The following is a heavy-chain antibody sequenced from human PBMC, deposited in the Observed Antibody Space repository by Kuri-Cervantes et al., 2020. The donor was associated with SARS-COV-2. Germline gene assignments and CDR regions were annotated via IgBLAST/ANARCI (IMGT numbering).Heavy chain of an antibody. Sequence: LRLSCGASGGSISSVGYSWNWLRQPPGKGLEWIGYIYHSGATLYNPSVKRRVTMSIDKSKNQFSLKLRSVTAADTAVYYCARDRYFDYLRVNFFDYWGQGSLVTVSS. D-gene: IGHD3-9*01. V-gene: IGHV4-30-2*01. CDR3: ARDRYFDYLRVNFFDY. CDR1: GGSISSVGYS. CDR2: IYHSGAT. J-gene: IGHJ4*02.